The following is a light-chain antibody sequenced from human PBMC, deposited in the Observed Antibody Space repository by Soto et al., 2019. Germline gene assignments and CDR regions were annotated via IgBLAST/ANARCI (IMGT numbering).Light chain of an antibody. V-gene: IGLV2-8*01. Sequence: QSALTQPPSASGSPGQSVTISCTGTSSDVGAHNFVSWHQQHPGKAPKLMIYEVSKRPSGVPDRFSGSKSGNTASLTVSGLQAEAEADYYCSSYAGSNNYVFGTGTQLTVL. J-gene: IGLJ1*01. CDR1: SSDVGAHNF. CDR3: SSYAGSNNYV. CDR2: EVS.